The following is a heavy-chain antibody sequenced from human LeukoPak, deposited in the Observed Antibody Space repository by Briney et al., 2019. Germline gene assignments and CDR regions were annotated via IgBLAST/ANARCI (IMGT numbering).Heavy chain of an antibody. D-gene: IGHD3-10*01. V-gene: IGHV1-2*06. CDR3: ARGVYGRSLLYMPPDDY. CDR2: INPNSGGT. J-gene: IGHJ4*02. CDR1: GYTFTGYY. Sequence: ASVKVSCKASGYTFTGYYMHWVRQAPGQGLEWMGRINPNSGGTNYAQKFQGRVTMTRDTSISTAYMELSSLRSEDTAVYYCARGVYGRSLLYMPPDDYWGQGTLVTVSS.